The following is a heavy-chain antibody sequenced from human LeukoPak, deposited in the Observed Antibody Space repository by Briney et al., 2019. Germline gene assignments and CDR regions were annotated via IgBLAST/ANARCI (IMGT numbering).Heavy chain of an antibody. J-gene: IGHJ3*02. V-gene: IGHV4-34*11. CDR3: ARGKTYYDISKDAFDI. Sequence: SETLSLTCAVYGGSFSGYYWSWIRQPPGKGLEWIGYIYYSGSTNYNPSLKSRVTISVDTSKNQFSLKLSSVTAADTPVYYCARGKTYYDISKDAFDIWGQGTMVTVSS. CDR1: GGSFSGYY. D-gene: IGHD3-22*01. CDR2: IYYSGST.